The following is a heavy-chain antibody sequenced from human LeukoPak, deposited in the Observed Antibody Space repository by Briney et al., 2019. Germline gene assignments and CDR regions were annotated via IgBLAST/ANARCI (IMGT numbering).Heavy chain of an antibody. J-gene: IGHJ3*02. CDR2: ISDNGGDT. CDR1: GFTFNSYP. CDR3: ASPLMITFGGVIAHDAFDI. Sequence: PGGSLRLSCAASGFTFNSYPMTWVRQAPGKGLEWVSAISDNGGDTKYADSVKGRFTISRDNSRNTLYLQMNSLRAEDTAVYYCASPLMITFGGVIAHDAFDIWGQGTMVTVSS. D-gene: IGHD3-16*02. V-gene: IGHV3-23*01.